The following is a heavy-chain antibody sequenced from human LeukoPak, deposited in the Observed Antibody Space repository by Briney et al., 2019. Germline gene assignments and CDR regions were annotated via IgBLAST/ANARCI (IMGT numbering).Heavy chain of an antibody. J-gene: IGHJ5*02. D-gene: IGHD3-10*01. CDR2: IIPIFGTA. CDR3: ARTMVRGVKPYNWFDP. CDR1: GGTFSSYA. V-gene: IGHV1-69*06. Sequence: SVKVSCKASGGTFSSYAISWVRQAPGQGLEWTGGIIPIFGTANYAQKFQGRVTITADKSTSTAYMELSSLRSEDTAVYYCARTMVRGVKPYNWFDPWGQGTLVTVSS.